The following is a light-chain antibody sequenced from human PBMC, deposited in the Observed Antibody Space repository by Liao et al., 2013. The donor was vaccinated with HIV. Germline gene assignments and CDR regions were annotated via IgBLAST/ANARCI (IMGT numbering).Light chain of an antibody. CDR3: QAWDSSTVV. J-gene: IGLJ2*01. Sequence: SYELTQPPSVSVAPGKTARITCGGNKIGSKSVHWYQQKPGQAPMVIIYSDTDRPSGIPERFSGSNSGNTATLTISGTQAMDEADYYCQAWDSSTVVFGGGTKLTVL. CDR1: KIGSKS. V-gene: IGLV3-21*01. CDR2: SDT.